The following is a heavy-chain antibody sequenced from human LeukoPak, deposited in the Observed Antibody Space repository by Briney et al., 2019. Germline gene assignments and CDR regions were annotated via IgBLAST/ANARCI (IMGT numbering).Heavy chain of an antibody. CDR3: AKMGQTSSSWSKHYYYCYMDV. CDR2: IWYDGSNK. D-gene: IGHD6-13*01. CDR1: GFTFSSYG. V-gene: IGHV3-33*06. Sequence: PGGSLRLSCAASGFTFSSYGMHWVRQAPGKGLEWVAVIWYDGSNKYYADSVKGRFTISRDNSKNTLYLQMNSLRAEDTAVYYCAKMGQTSSSWSKHYYYCYMDVWGKGTTVTVSS. J-gene: IGHJ6*03.